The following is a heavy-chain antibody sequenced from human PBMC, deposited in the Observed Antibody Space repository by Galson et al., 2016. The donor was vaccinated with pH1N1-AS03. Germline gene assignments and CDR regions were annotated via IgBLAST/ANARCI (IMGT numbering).Heavy chain of an antibody. Sequence: SVKVSCKASGGTFSSYAITWVRQAPGQGLEWMGRIIGMFGTTNYAQKFQGRVTITSDEFTSTAYMELRSLRSEDTALYYCARARDYHDSSGYYSIWGQGTLVTVSS. CDR2: IIGMFGTT. J-gene: IGHJ3*02. CDR3: ARARDYHDSSGYYSI. D-gene: IGHD3-22*01. V-gene: IGHV1-69*13. CDR1: GGTFSSYA.